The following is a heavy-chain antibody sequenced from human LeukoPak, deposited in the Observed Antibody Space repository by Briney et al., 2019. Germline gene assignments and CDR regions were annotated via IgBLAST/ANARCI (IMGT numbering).Heavy chain of an antibody. CDR2: INAGNGNT. V-gene: IGHV1-3*01. D-gene: IGHD5-24*01. Sequence: ASVKVSCKASGYTFTSYPMHWVRQAPGQRLEWMGWINAGNGNTKYSQKFQGRVTITRDTSASTAYMELSSLRSEDTAVYYCARARVEMATIPFDYWGQGTLVTVSS. J-gene: IGHJ4*02. CDR1: GYTFTSYP. CDR3: ARARVEMATIPFDY.